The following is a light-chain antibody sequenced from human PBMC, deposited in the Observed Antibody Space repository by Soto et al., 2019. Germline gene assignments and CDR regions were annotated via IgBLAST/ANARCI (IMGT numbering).Light chain of an antibody. Sequence: EIVLTQSPGTLSLSPGERATLSCRTSQSVRNNYFAWYQQKPGQAPRLLIYGASSRASGIPDRFSGGGSGTDFTRTISRLEPEDFAVYYCQQYGSSPLTFGGGTKVEIK. J-gene: IGKJ4*01. V-gene: IGKV3-20*01. CDR3: QQYGSSPLT. CDR2: GAS. CDR1: QSVRNNY.